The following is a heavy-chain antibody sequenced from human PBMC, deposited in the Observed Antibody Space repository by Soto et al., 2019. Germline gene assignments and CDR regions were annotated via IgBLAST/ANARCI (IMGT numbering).Heavy chain of an antibody. Sequence: EVQLVETGGGLIQPGGSLRISCAASGFTVNNYMTWVRQAPGKGLEWVSTIYSGGATYYTDSVKGRFTISRDNSKNTLYLQMNSLRAEDTAVYYCARWATQRGGYFDSWGQGTLVTVSS. CDR3: ARWATQRGGYFDS. J-gene: IGHJ4*02. D-gene: IGHD3-10*01. CDR1: GFTVNNY. V-gene: IGHV3-53*02. CDR2: IYSGGAT.